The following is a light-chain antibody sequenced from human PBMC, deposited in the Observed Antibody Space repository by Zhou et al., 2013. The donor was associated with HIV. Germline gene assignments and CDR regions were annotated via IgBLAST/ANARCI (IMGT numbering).Light chain of an antibody. V-gene: IGKV1-33*01. CDR2: DTS. J-gene: IGKJ4*01. Sequence: DVQLTQSPSSLSASVGDRVSVTCQASRDISVYLNWYHQKPGKAPKLMIFDTSKLEEGVPSRFRGSGSGTSFTFTITSLQPEDTGTYFCQQYNDLPITFGGGTKVAIK. CDR3: QQYNDLPIT. CDR1: RDISVY.